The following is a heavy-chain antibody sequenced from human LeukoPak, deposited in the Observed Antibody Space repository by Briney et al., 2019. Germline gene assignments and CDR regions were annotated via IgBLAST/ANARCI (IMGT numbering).Heavy chain of an antibody. D-gene: IGHD6-25*01. CDR1: GVSVSSGSYY. CDR3: ARSDFLSYSSVDY. V-gene: IGHV4-61*01. Sequence: SETLSLTCTVSGVSVSSGSYYWRWIRQPPGKGLEWIGYIYYSGSTNYNPSLKSRVTISVDTSKNQFSLKLSSVTAADTAVYYCARSDFLSYSSVDYWGQGTLVTVSS. J-gene: IGHJ4*02. CDR2: IYYSGST.